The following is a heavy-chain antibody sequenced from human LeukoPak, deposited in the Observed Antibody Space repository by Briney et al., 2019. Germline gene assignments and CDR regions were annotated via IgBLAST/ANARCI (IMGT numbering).Heavy chain of an antibody. CDR3: ARAEGYSYGVLDY. D-gene: IGHD5-18*01. Sequence: SETLSLTCTVSGGSISSSSYYWGWIRQPPGKGLEWIGSIYYSGSTYYNPSLKSRVTISVDTSKNQFSLKLSSVTAADTAVYYCARAEGYSYGVLDYWGQGTLVTVSS. CDR1: GGSISSSSYY. CDR2: IYYSGST. V-gene: IGHV4-39*07. J-gene: IGHJ4*02.